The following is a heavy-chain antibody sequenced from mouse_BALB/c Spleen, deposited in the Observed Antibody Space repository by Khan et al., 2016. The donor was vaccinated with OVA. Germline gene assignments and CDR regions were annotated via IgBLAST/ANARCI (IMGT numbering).Heavy chain of an antibody. V-gene: IGHV5-17*02. CDR3: AREGTTVVATWDWYFDV. D-gene: IGHD1-1*01. Sequence: EVELVESGGGLVQPGGSRKLSCAASGFTFSSFGMHWVRQAPERGLEWVAYISSGSGTIYYADTVKGRFPISRANPKQTLFLQMTSLRSEDTAMYYCAREGTTVVATWDWYFDVWGAGTTVTVSS. CDR1: GFTFSSFG. J-gene: IGHJ1*01. CDR2: ISSGSGTI.